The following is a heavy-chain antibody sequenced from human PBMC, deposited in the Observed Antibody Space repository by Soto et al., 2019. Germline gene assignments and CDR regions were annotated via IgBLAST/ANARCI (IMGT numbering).Heavy chain of an antibody. CDR2: IKGDGSEK. Sequence: EVQLVESGGGLVQPGGSLRLSCLASEFTFNTYWMNWVRQAPGGGLEGVANIKGDGSEKNYVDSVKGRFTISRDNAKNSLYLQMNSLRGEDTAVYFCARDWGTPGRGSAVGYYYHYGMDVWGQGTTVTVSS. D-gene: IGHD6-19*01. CDR1: EFTFNTYW. CDR3: ARDWGTPGRGSAVGYYYHYGMDV. V-gene: IGHV3-7*05. J-gene: IGHJ6*02.